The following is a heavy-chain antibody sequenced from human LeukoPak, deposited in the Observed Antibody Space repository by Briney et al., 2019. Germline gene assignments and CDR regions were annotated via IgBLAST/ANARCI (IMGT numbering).Heavy chain of an antibody. CDR1: GGSISSGSFY. J-gene: IGHJ3*02. Sequence: SETLSLTCTVSGGSISSGSFYWNWIRQPAGKGLEWIGLIYTSGTTNYNPSLKSRVTISVDTSKNQFSLKLSSVTAADTAVYYCARGPPPYYDRLLHALDIWGQGTMVTVSS. D-gene: IGHD3-22*01. V-gene: IGHV4-61*02. CDR2: IYTSGTT. CDR3: ARGPPPYYDRLLHALDI.